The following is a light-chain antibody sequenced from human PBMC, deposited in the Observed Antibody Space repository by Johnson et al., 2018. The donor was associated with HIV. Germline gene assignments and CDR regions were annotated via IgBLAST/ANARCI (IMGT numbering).Light chain of an antibody. CDR3: GIWYSSLSAYV. Sequence: QPVLTQPPSVSAAPGQKVTISCSGSSSNIGKNYVSWYQLLPGTAPKLLIYDYDKRPPVLPDRFPGHQSGTSATLGINGLQNGDEADYYGGIWYSSLSAYVFGTGTKVTVL. CDR1: SSNIGKNY. J-gene: IGLJ1*01. V-gene: IGLV1-51*01. CDR2: DYD.